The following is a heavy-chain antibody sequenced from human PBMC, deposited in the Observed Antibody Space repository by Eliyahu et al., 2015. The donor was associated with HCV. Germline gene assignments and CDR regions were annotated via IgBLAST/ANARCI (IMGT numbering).Heavy chain of an antibody. D-gene: IGHD2-15*01. CDR1: GFTFSXXG. CDR3: AKDTSRTVVAATPWFDP. J-gene: IGHJ5*02. Sequence: QVQLVESGGGVVQPGRSLXLXCAAXGFTFSXXGMHWVRQAPGKGLEWVAVISYDGSNKYYADSVKGRFTISRDNSKNTLYLQMNSLRAEDTAVYYCAKDTSRTVVAATPWFDPWGQGTLVTVSS. CDR2: ISYDGSNK. V-gene: IGHV3-30*18.